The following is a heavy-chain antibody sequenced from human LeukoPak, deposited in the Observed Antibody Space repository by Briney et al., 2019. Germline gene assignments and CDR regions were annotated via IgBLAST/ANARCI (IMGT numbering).Heavy chain of an antibody. V-gene: IGHV3-30*04. D-gene: IGHD3-9*01. CDR3: ARDGIEISYYDILTGYSEYYFDY. CDR2: ISYDGSNK. CDR1: GFTFSSYA. Sequence: PGRSLRLSCAASGFTFSSYAMHWVRQAPGKGLEWVAVISYDGSNKYYADSVKGRFTISRDNSKNTLYLQMNSLRAEDTAVYYCARDGIEISYYDILTGYSEYYFDYWGQGTLVTVSS. J-gene: IGHJ4*02.